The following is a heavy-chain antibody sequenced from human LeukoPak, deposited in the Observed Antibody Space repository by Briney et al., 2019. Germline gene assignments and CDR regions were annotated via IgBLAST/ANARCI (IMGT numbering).Heavy chain of an antibody. Sequence: ASVKVSCKASGYTFTSYYMHWVRQAPGQGLEWMGIINPSGGSTSYAQKFQGRVTMTRDTSTSTVYMELSSLRSEDTAVYYCARELFPGVHATPDWYFDLWGRGTLVTVS. CDR1: GYTFTSYY. CDR3: ARELFPGVHATPDWYFDL. V-gene: IGHV1-46*01. J-gene: IGHJ2*01. D-gene: IGHD3-3*01. CDR2: INPSGGST.